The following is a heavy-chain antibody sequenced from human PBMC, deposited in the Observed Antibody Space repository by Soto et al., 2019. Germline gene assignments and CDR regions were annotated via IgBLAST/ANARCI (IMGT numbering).Heavy chain of an antibody. V-gene: IGHV3-13*01. J-gene: IGHJ6*03. D-gene: IGHD1-7*01. CDR2: IGTAGDT. CDR3: ARAQGELQDYYYMDV. CDR1: GFTFSSYD. Sequence: GGSLRLSCAASGFTFSSYDMHWVRQATGKGLEWVSAIGTAGDTYYPGSVKGRFTISRENAKNSLYLQMNSLRAGDTAVYYCARAQGELQDYYYMDVWGKGTTVTVSS.